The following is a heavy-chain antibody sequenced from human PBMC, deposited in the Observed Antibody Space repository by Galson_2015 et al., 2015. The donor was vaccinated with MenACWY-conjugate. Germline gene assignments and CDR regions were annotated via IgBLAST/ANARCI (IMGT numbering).Heavy chain of an antibody. Sequence: ETLSLTCPVSGGSISSHHWCWFRRPPGEGLEWIAYIRETGSLKDNPSLKGRVTMSADKSNNQFSLNLSSVTAADTAVNYCARLPRGITMVVVAPWGQGTLVTVSA. CDR3: ARLPRGITMVVVAP. V-gene: IGHV4-59*08. CDR1: GGSISSHH. J-gene: IGHJ5*02. CDR2: IRETGSL. D-gene: IGHD3-22*01.